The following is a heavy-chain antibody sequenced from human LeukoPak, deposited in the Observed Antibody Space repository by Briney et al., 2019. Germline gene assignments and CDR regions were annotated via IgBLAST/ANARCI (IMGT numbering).Heavy chain of an antibody. Sequence: PGGSLRLSCAASGFTFSSYEMNWVRQAPGKGLEWVSYISSSGSTIYYADSVKGRFTISRDNAKNSLYLQMNSLRAEDTAVYYCARFDTSSSSAYYFDYWGQGTLVTVSS. D-gene: IGHD6-6*01. V-gene: IGHV3-48*03. CDR1: GFTFSSYE. CDR3: ARFDTSSSSAYYFDY. J-gene: IGHJ4*02. CDR2: ISSSGSTI.